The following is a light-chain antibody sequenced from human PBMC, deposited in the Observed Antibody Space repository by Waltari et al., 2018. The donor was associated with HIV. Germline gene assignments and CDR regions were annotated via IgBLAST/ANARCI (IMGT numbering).Light chain of an antibody. CDR3: QQYLSPPPT. CDR1: HSVFYRPNNKNY. V-gene: IGKV4-1*01. Sequence: DVVMTQSPDSLAVSLGERATINCKSTHSVFYRPNNKNYIAWYQQRPGQAPKLLISWAAARESVVSDRFIGSGSGTNFTLTITSLKTEDVAIYFCQQYLSPPPTFGQGTKVQIK. CDR2: WAA. J-gene: IGKJ1*01.